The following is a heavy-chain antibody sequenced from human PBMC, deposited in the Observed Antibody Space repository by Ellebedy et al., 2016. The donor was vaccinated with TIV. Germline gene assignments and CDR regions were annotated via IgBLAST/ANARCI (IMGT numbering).Heavy chain of an antibody. V-gene: IGHV3-30*01. D-gene: IGHD3-22*01. J-gene: IGHJ4*02. CDR1: GFTFNTYA. CDR3: ARDPRITVIVVLDY. Sequence: PGGSLRLSCAASGFTFNTYAMHWVRQAPGKGLEWVAVISYDGSNKFYADSVKGRFTISRDNSKNTVYLQMKSLRAEDTAVYYCARDPRITVIVVLDYWGQGTLVTVSS. CDR2: ISYDGSNK.